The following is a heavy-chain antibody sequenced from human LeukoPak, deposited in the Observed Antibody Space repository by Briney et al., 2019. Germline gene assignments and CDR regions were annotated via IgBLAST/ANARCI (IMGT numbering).Heavy chain of an antibody. CDR2: IIPIFGTA. D-gene: IGHD6-13*01. CDR1: GGTFSSYA. Sequence: SVKVSCKASGGTFSSYAISWVRQAPGQGLEWMGGIIPIFGTANYAQKFQGRVTITADESTSTAYMELSSLRSEDTAVYYCARDSREGYSSSFYYYYGMDVWGQGTTVTVSS. CDR3: ARDSREGYSSSFYYYYGMDV. V-gene: IGHV1-69*13. J-gene: IGHJ6*02.